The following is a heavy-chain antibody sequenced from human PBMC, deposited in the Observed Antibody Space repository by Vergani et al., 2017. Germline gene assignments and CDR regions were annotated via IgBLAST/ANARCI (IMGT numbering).Heavy chain of an antibody. CDR2: ISYDGSRT. D-gene: IGHD3-22*01. Sequence: QVQLVESGGGVVQPGTSLRLSCTTSGFLFSTYPLHWVRLAPGTVLEWVAVISYDGSRTYYADSVKGRFTVSRDNSKNTLYRQIHSLRADDTALYYCARDIRFYYDTRDYSYYFDSWGQGTLVTVSS. V-gene: IGHV3-30-3*01. CDR1: GFLFSTYP. J-gene: IGHJ4*02. CDR3: ARDIRFYYDTRDYSYYFDS.